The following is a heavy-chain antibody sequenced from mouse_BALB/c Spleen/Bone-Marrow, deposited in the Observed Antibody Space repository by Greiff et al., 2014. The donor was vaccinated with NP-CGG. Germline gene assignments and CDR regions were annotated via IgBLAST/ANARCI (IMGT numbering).Heavy chain of an antibody. CDR1: GYTFTSYW. Sequence: LQQSGSELVRPGASVKLSCKASGYTFTSYWMHWVKQRPGQGLEWIGNIYPGSGSTNYDEKFKSKATLTVDTSSSTAYMQLSSLTSEDSAVYYCTRLGSTMITTDAYWGQGTQVTVSA. J-gene: IGHJ3*01. V-gene: IGHV1S22*01. CDR3: TRLGSTMITTDAY. D-gene: IGHD2-4*01. CDR2: IYPGSGST.